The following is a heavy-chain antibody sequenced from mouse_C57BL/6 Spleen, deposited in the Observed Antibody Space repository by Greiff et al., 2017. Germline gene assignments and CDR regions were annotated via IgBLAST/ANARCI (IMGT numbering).Heavy chain of an antibody. V-gene: IGHV1-80*01. CDR1: GYAFSSYW. CDR3: ARSYYYGSSIPYFDY. Sequence: LVESGAELVKPGASVKISCKASGYAFSSYWMNWVKQRPGKGLEWIGQIYPGDGDTNYNGKFKGKATLTADKSSSTAYMQLSSLTSEDSAVYFFARSYYYGSSIPYFDYWGQGTTLTVSS. D-gene: IGHD1-1*01. J-gene: IGHJ2*01. CDR2: IYPGDGDT.